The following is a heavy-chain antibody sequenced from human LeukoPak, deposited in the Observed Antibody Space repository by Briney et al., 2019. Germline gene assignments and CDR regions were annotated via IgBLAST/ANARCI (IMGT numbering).Heavy chain of an antibody. V-gene: IGHV3-7*01. CDR3: ARTGGSSGWYSPALLKYYFDY. Sequence: GGSLRLSCAASGFTFSSYWMSWVRQAPGKGLEWVANIKQDGNEKYYVDSVKDRFTISRDNAKNSLYLQMNSLRAEDAAVYYCARTGGSSGWYSPALLKYYFDYWGQGTLVTVSS. J-gene: IGHJ4*02. CDR2: IKQDGNEK. D-gene: IGHD6-19*01. CDR1: GFTFSSYW.